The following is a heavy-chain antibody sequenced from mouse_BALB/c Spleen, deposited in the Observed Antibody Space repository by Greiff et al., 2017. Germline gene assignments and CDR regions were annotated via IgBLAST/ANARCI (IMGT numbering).Heavy chain of an antibody. V-gene: IGHV1S56*01. CDR2: IYPGNVNT. D-gene: IGHD1-1*01. J-gene: IGHJ2*01. Sequence: QVQLKESGPELVKPGASVRISCKASGYTFTSYYIHWVKQRPGQGLEWIGWIYPGNVNTKYNEKFKGKATLTADKSSSTAYMQLSSLTSEDSAVYFCARENYYGSAYYFDYWGQGTTLTVSS. CDR3: ARENYYGSAYYFDY. CDR1: GYTFTSYY.